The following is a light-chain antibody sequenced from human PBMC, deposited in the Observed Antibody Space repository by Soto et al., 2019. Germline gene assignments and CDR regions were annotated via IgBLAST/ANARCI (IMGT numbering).Light chain of an antibody. V-gene: IGKV3-11*01. J-gene: IGKJ4*01. Sequence: EIVLTQSPATLSLSPGERATISCRASQSVDTYLAWYQQKPGQAPRLPIYDASNRATGVPARFSGSGSGTDLTLTIRRLETEDHAEYYCQQRSHWLFGGGTKVESK. CDR3: QQRSHWL. CDR1: QSVDTY. CDR2: DAS.